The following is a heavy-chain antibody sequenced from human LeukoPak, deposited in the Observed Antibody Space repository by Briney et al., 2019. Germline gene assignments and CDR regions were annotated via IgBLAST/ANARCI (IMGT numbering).Heavy chain of an antibody. CDR2: ISSSSSYI. V-gene: IGHV3-21*01. CDR1: GFTFSSYS. J-gene: IGHJ6*03. Sequence: GGSLRLSCAASGFTFSSYSMNWVRQAPGKGLEWVSSISSSSSYIYYADSVKGRFTISRDNAKNSLYLQMNSLRAEDTAVYYCARIIAAAGPYYYYYMDVWAKGPRSPSP. CDR3: ARIIAAAGPYYYYYMDV. D-gene: IGHD6-13*01.